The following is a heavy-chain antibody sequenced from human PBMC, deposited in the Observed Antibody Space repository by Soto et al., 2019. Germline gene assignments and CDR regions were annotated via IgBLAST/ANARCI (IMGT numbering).Heavy chain of an antibody. J-gene: IGHJ5*02. Sequence: ASVKVSCKASGYSFTSNYMHWVRQAPGQGLEWMGIINPSGGSTRYTQKFQGRVTLTRDTSTSTVYMELSSLRSEDTAVYYCARGIVIMDSDWFDPWGQGTLVTVSS. CDR2: INPSGGST. D-gene: IGHD1-26*01. V-gene: IGHV1-46*01. CDR3: ARGIVIMDSDWFDP. CDR1: GYSFTSNY.